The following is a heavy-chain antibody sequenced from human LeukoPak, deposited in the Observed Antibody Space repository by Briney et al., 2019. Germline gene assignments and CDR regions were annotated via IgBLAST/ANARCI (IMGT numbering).Heavy chain of an antibody. CDR3: AKQSFRMVDYFDY. V-gene: IGHV3-30*18. J-gene: IGHJ4*02. CDR2: IAYHGGAE. Sequence: GGSLRLSCAAPGFTFSSYGMHWVRRAPGKGLEWVAVIAYHGGAEYYADSVKGRFTISRDNSKNTVDLQLNSLRAEDSAVYYCAKQSFRMVDYFDYWGQGTLVTVSS. CDR1: GFTFSSYG. D-gene: IGHD3-16*02.